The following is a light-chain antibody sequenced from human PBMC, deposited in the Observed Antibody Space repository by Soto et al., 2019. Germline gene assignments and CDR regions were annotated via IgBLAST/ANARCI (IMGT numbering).Light chain of an antibody. CDR3: QKYNSYSPT. V-gene: IGKV1-5*03. Sequence: DIQMTHSPSPLSASVGDRVTITCRASQSISVWLAWYEQKAGKAPNLLIYKASRLERGVPSRFSGSGSETDFTLTINGLQPGDSATYYCQKYNSYSPTFGQGTKVEVK. CDR2: KAS. CDR1: QSISVW. J-gene: IGKJ1*01.